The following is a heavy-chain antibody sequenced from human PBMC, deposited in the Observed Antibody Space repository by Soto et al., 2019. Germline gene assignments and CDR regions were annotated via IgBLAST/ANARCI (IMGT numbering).Heavy chain of an antibody. Sequence: GRSLRLSCAASGLIFSNYGMHWVRQAPGKGLEWVAVISYDGSSKYHADSVKGRFTISRDNSKNTLHLQMNSLRAEDTAVYYCSKDRRGGRAVLDSWGQGTPVTVSS. D-gene: IGHD2-8*01. J-gene: IGHJ4*02. CDR3: SKDRRGGRAVLDS. CDR1: GLIFSNYG. CDR2: ISYDGSSK. V-gene: IGHV3-30*18.